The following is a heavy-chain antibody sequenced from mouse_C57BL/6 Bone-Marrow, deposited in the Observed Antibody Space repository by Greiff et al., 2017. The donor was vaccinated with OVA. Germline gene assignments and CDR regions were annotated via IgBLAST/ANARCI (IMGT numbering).Heavy chain of an antibody. Sequence: EVQLQQSGPELVKPGASVKISCKASGYTFTDYYMNWVKQSHGKSLEWIGDINPNNGGTSYNQKFKGKATLTVDKSSSTAYMELRSLTSEDSAVYYCASLYYDYDCYWGQGTTLTVSS. CDR1: GYTFTDYY. J-gene: IGHJ2*01. CDR2: INPNNGGT. V-gene: IGHV1-26*01. D-gene: IGHD2-4*01. CDR3: ASLYYDYDCY.